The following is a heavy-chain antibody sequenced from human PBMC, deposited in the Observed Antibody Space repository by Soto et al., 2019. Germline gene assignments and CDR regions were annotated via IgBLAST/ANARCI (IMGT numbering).Heavy chain of an antibody. Sequence: SETLSLTCAVYGGSFSGYYWSWIRQPPGKGLEWIGEINHSGSTNYNPSLKSRVTISVDTSKNQFSLKLSSVTAADTAVYYCERGDSAYFDYWGQGTLVTVSS. D-gene: IGHD2-21*01. CDR1: GGSFSGYY. V-gene: IGHV4-34*01. CDR2: INHSGST. CDR3: ERGDSAYFDY. J-gene: IGHJ4*02.